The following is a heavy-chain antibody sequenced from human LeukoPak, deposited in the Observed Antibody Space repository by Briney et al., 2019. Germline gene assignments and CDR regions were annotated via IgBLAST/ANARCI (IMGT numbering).Heavy chain of an antibody. CDR2: IYYSGSA. D-gene: IGHD6-6*01. V-gene: IGHV4-30-4*01. Sequence: SETLSLTCTVSGGSISSGDYYWSWIRQPPGKGLEWIGYIYYSGSAYYNPSLKSRVTISVDTSKNQFSLKLSSVTAADTAVYYCARGLRIGLPIAARRGYFDYWGQGTLVTVSS. J-gene: IGHJ4*02. CDR1: GGSISSGDYY. CDR3: ARGLRIGLPIAARRGYFDY.